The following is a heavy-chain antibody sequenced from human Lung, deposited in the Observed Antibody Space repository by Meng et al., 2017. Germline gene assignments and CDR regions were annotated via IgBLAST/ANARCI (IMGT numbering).Heavy chain of an antibody. D-gene: IGHD2/OR15-2a*01. CDR2: ISTNTGNP. V-gene: IGHV7-4-1*02. J-gene: IGHJ5*02. CDR1: GYTFTTYT. Sequence: QVQLVQSGSEWNKPGASVKVSCKASGYTFTTYTINGVRQAHGRGLEWMGWISTNTGNPTYVQGFTGRFVFSLDTSVSTAYLQISSLEAADTAVYYCARGGDFDPWGQGTLVTVSS. CDR3: ARGGDFDP.